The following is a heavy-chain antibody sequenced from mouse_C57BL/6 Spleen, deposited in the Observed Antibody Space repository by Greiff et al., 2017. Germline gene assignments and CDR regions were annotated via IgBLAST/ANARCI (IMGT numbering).Heavy chain of an antibody. CDR2: IRNKANGYTT. D-gene: IGHD1-1*01. CDR3: ASYIPLRYYGSQWAMDD. CDR1: GFTFTDYY. Sequence: VQLKESGGGLVQPGGSLSLSCAASGFTFTDYYMSWVRQPPGKALEWLGFIRNKANGYTTEYSASVKGRFTISRDNSQSILYLQMNALRAEDSATYYCASYIPLRYYGSQWAMDDWGQGTSVTVSS. V-gene: IGHV7-3*01. J-gene: IGHJ4*01.